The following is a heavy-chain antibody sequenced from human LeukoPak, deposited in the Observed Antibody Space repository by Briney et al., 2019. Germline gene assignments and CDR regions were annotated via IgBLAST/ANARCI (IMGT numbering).Heavy chain of an antibody. J-gene: IGHJ6*03. CDR2: IYHSGST. V-gene: IGHV4-38-2*02. CDR3: ASDFWSGYYYYYYYMDV. CDR1: GYSISSGYY. Sequence: SETLSLTCTVSGYSISSGYYWGWIRQPPGKGLEWSGSIYHSGSTYYNPSLKSRVTISVDTSKNQFSLKLSSVTAADTAVYYCASDFWSGYYYYYYYMDVWGKGTTVTVSS. D-gene: IGHD3-3*01.